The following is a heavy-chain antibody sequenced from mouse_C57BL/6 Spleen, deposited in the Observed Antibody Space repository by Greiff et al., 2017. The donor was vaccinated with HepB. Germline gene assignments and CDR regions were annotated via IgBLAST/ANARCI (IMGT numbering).Heavy chain of an antibody. CDR2: ISSGGDYI. V-gene: IGHV5-9-1*02. CDR1: GFTFSSYA. Sequence: EVKVEESGEGLVKPGGSLKLSCAASGFTFSSYAMSWVRQTPEKRLEWVAYISSGGDYIYYADTVKGRFTISRDNARNTLYLQMSSLKSEDTAMYYCTRANYYDSSYYAMDYWGQGTSVTVSS. J-gene: IGHJ4*01. CDR3: TRANYYDSSYYAMDY. D-gene: IGHD1-1*01.